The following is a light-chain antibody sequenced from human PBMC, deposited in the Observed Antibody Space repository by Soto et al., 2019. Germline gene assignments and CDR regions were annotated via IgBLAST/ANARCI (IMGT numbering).Light chain of an antibody. Sequence: EFVFTQSPSTLSLSPGEGATLSCRASQSIGNYLAWYQQKPGQAPRLLIYATSNRATGIPARFSGSGSGTDFTLTISSLQSEDFAVYYCQQYNNWPPWTFGQGTKVDI. CDR1: QSIGNY. CDR2: ATS. V-gene: IGKV3-11*01. J-gene: IGKJ1*01. CDR3: QQYNNWPPWT.